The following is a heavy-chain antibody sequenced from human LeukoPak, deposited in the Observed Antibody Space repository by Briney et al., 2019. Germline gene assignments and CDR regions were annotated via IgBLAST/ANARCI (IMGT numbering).Heavy chain of an antibody. CDR3: ATSLGYCSGGSCYSLDY. Sequence: SETLSLTCAVYGGSFSGYYWSWIRQPPGKGLEWIGEINHSGSTNYNPSLKSRVTISVDTSKNQSSLKLSSVTAADTAVYYCATSLGYCSGGSCYSLDYWGQGTLVTVSS. CDR1: GGSFSGYY. V-gene: IGHV4-34*01. J-gene: IGHJ4*02. CDR2: INHSGST. D-gene: IGHD2-15*01.